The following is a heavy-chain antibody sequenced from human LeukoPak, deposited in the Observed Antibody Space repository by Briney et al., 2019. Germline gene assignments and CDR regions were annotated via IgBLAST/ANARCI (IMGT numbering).Heavy chain of an antibody. CDR2: IYYSGSP. D-gene: IGHD3-10*01. J-gene: IGHJ5*02. Sequence: PSETLFLTCTVSGGSISNHYWSWIRQPPGKGLEGIGYIYYSGSPNYNPSLKSRVTISVETSKNQFSLKLSSVTAADTAVYYCARERSMVRGVSWFDPWGQGTLVTVSS. CDR1: GGSISNHY. V-gene: IGHV4-59*11. CDR3: ARERSMVRGVSWFDP.